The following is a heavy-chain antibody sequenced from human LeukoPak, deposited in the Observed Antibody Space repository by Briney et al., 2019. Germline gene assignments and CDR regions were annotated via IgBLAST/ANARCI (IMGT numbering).Heavy chain of an antibody. CDR3: ARDGVLRYFDWSHSAEYFQH. CDR1: GFTFSSYA. V-gene: IGHV3-30*04. Sequence: PGRSLRLSCAASGFTFSSYAMHWVRQAPGKGLEWVAVISYDGSNKYYADSVKGRFTISRDNSKNTLYLQMNSLRAEDTAVYYCARDGVLRYFDWSHSAEYFQHWGQGTLVTVSS. CDR2: ISYDGSNK. J-gene: IGHJ1*01. D-gene: IGHD3-9*01.